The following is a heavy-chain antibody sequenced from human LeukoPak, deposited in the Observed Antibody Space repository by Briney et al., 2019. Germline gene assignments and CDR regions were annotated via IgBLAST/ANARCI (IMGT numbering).Heavy chain of an antibody. Sequence: ASVKVSCKASGYTFTSYGISWVRQAPGQGLEWMGWISAYNGNTNFAQKLQGRVTMTTDTSTSAAYMELRSLRSDDTAVYYCAREGGIAVAEGPDYWGQGTLVTVSS. CDR1: GYTFTSYG. CDR2: ISAYNGNT. D-gene: IGHD6-19*01. J-gene: IGHJ4*02. V-gene: IGHV1-18*01. CDR3: AREGGIAVAEGPDY.